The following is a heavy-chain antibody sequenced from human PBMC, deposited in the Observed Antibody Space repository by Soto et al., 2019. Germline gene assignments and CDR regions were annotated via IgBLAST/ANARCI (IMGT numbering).Heavy chain of an antibody. J-gene: IGHJ6*02. D-gene: IGHD6-13*01. Sequence: QVQLVQSAPEVKKPGSSVRVSCKASGGTLSSYAISWVRQAPGQGLDWVGGTVPITLSTHYAQKFQGRVIITADEATNTVDMDLSSLRSEDTAVYYCARDRSGITGKTRNIYAMDVWGQGTTVTVSS. CDR1: GGTLSSYA. CDR2: TVPITLST. V-gene: IGHV1-69*01. CDR3: ARDRSGITGKTRNIYAMDV.